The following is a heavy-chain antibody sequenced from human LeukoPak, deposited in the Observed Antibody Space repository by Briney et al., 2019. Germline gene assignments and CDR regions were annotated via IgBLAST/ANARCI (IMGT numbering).Heavy chain of an antibody. J-gene: IGHJ5*02. Sequence: SETLSLTCAVYGGSLSTYHWSWIRQTPEKGLEWIGKISHGGNTNYNPSLKGRITISADTFRNQVSLKLTSVTAADTAIYYCARGPSSSYGAWFGPWGQGTLVTVSS. CDR2: ISHGGNT. CDR3: ARGPSSSYGAWFGP. D-gene: IGHD6-6*01. CDR1: GGSLSTYH. V-gene: IGHV4-34*01.